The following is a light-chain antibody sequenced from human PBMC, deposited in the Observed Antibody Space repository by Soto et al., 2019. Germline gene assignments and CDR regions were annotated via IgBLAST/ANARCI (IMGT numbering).Light chain of an antibody. CDR1: QSITTF. CDR3: QQRYDWPLT. J-gene: IGKJ4*01. Sequence: DIQVTQSPSSLSASVGDRVTITCRASQSITTFLNWYQQKPGNAPKLLIYAASSLQTGVPSRFSGSGSGTDFTLTISSLEPEDFAVYYCQQRYDWPLTFGGGTKVDI. CDR2: AAS. V-gene: IGKV1-39*01.